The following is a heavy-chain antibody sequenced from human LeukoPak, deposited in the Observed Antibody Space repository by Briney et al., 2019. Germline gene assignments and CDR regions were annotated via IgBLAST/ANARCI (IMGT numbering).Heavy chain of an antibody. D-gene: IGHD4-17*01. CDR1: GFTFSSYS. Sequence: GGSLRLSYAASGFTFSSYSMNWVRQAPGKGLEWVSSISSSSSYIYYADSVKGRFTISRDNAKNSLYLQMNSLRAEDTAVYYCARGATVTIRFDPWGQGTLVTVSS. CDR3: ARGATVTIRFDP. CDR2: ISSSSSYI. V-gene: IGHV3-21*01. J-gene: IGHJ5*02.